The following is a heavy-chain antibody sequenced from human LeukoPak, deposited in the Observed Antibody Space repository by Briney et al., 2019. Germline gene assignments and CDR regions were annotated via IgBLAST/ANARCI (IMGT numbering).Heavy chain of an antibody. D-gene: IGHD6-13*01. J-gene: IGHJ4*02. Sequence: SETLSVTCTVSGGSISSYYWSWIRQPDGKGLEWIGRIYISGNTNQNPSLKSRVTLSLDTSNNQFSLKLTSVTAADTAVYYCARSETTVSWYSADYFDYWGQGTLVTVSS. CDR2: IYISGNT. CDR1: GGSISSYY. CDR3: ARSETTVSWYSADYFDY. V-gene: IGHV4-4*07.